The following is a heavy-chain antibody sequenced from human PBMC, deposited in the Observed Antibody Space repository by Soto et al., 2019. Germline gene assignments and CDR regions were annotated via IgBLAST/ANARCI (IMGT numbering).Heavy chain of an antibody. V-gene: IGHV3-30*18. Sequence: GSLRLSCAASGFTFSSYGMHWVRQAPGKGLEWVAVISYDGSNKYYADSVKGRFTISRDNSKNTLYLQMNSLRAEDTAVYYCAKESSSSWYAFDYWGQGTLVNVSS. J-gene: IGHJ4*02. CDR2: ISYDGSNK. CDR1: GFTFSSYG. D-gene: IGHD6-13*01. CDR3: AKESSSSWYAFDY.